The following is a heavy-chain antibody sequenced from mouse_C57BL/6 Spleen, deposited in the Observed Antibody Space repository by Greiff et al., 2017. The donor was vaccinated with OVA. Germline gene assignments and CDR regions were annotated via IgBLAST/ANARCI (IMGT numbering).Heavy chain of an antibody. CDR1: GFSLSTSGMG. CDR3: ARHGNYEDYYAMDY. J-gene: IGHJ4*01. CDR2: IYWDDDK. Sequence: QVTLKVSGPGILQPSQTLSLTCSFSGFSLSTSGMGVSWIRQPSGKGLEWLAHIYWDDDKRYNPSLKSRLTISKDTSRNQVFLKITSVDTADTATYYCARHGNYEDYYAMDYWGQGTSVTVSS. V-gene: IGHV8-12*01. D-gene: IGHD2-1*01.